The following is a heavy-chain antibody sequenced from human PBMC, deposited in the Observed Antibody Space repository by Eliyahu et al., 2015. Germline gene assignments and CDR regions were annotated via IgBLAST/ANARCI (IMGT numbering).Heavy chain of an antibody. CDR3: ASLGPKQYCGGDCRAYYYYGMDV. CDR2: INSDGSST. CDR1: GFTFSSYW. Sequence: EVQLVESGGGLVQPGGSLRLSCAASGFTFSSYWMXWVRQAPGKGLVWVSRINSDGSSTSYADSVKGRFTISRDNAKNTLYLQMNSLRAEDTAVYYCASLGPKQYCGGDCRAYYYYGMDVWGQGTTITVSS. D-gene: IGHD2-21*01. J-gene: IGHJ6*02. V-gene: IGHV3-74*01.